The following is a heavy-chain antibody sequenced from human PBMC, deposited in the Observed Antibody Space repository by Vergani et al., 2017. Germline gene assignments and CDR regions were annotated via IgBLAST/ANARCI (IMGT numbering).Heavy chain of an antibody. D-gene: IGHD6-19*01. Sequence: EVQLLESGGGLVQPGGSLRLSCAASGFTFSSYAMRWVRQAPGKGLEWVSAISGSGGSTYYADSVKGRFTISRDNSKNTLYLQMNSLRAEDTAVYYCAKAPAPGCSSGGNCQHGGQGTLVTVSS. V-gene: IGHV3-23*01. CDR1: GFTFSSYA. CDR2: ISGSGGST. CDR3: AKAPAPGCSSGGNCQH. J-gene: IGHJ1*01.